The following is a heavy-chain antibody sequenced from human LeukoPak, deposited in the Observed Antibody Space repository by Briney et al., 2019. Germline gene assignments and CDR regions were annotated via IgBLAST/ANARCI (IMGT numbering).Heavy chain of an antibody. CDR2: INHSGGST. V-gene: IGHV1-46*01. CDR3: AKLAAAGTAHYYFDY. J-gene: IGHJ4*02. Sequence: ASVKVSCKASGYTFTSYHMHWVRQAPGQGLEIMGIINHSGGSTTYAQKFQGRVTMTRDTSTSTVYMELSSLRSEDTAVYYCAKLAAAGTAHYYFDYWGQGTLVTVSS. CDR1: GYTFTSYH. D-gene: IGHD6-13*01.